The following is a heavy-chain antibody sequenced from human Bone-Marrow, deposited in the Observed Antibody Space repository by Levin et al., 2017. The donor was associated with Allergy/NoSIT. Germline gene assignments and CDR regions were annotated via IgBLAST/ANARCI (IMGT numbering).Heavy chain of an antibody. V-gene: IGHV1-69*06. CDR1: GGTFSSYA. D-gene: IGHD1-26*01. CDR3: ARDAGWEDLTWFAP. Sequence: PGASVKVSCKASGGTFSSYAISWVRQAPGQGLEWMGGIIPIFNTVNYAHKFQGRVIITADKSTSTAYMELNSLRSEDTAVYYCARDAGWEDLTWFAPWGQGALVTVVS. J-gene: IGHJ5*02. CDR2: IIPIFNTV.